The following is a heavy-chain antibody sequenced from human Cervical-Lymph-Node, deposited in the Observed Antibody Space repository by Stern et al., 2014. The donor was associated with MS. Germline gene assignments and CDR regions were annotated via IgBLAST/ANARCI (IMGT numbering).Heavy chain of an antibody. J-gene: IGHJ5*02. D-gene: IGHD3-10*01. CDR3: ARDCKLRRFGSRGWFDP. CDR2: MNPNSGNT. Sequence: VQLVESGAEVKKPGASVKVSCKASGYTFTSYDINWVRQATGQGLEWMGWMNPNSGNTGYAQKFQGRVTMTRNNSISTAYMELSSLRSEDTAVYYCARDCKLRRFGSRGWFDPWGQGTLVTVSS. CDR1: GYTFTSYD. V-gene: IGHV1-8*01.